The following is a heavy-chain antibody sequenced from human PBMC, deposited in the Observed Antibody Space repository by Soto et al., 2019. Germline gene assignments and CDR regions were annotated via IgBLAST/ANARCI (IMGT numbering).Heavy chain of an antibody. V-gene: IGHV4-39*01. D-gene: IGHD3-10*01. Sequence: PSETLSLTCTVSGGSISSSSYYWGWIRQPPGKGLEWIGSIYYSGSTYYNPSLKSRVTISVDTSKNQFSLKLSSVTAAVTSVYYCVWASLLLFGDRLGVYCYYYGMDVWGQGTTVTVSS. CDR3: VWASLLLFGDRLGVYCYYYGMDV. CDR2: IYYSGST. CDR1: GGSISSSSYY. J-gene: IGHJ6*02.